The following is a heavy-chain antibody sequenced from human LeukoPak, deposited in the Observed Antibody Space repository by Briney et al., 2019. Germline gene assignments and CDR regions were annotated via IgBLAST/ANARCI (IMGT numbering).Heavy chain of an antibody. CDR2: INPNSGGT. CDR3: ARDARDMVRGVYWFDP. V-gene: IGHV1-2*02. Sequence: ASVKVSCKASGYTFTSYGISWVRQAPGQGLEWMGWINPNSGGTNYAQKFQGRVTMTRDTSISTAYMELSRLKSDDTAVYYCARDARDMVRGVYWFDPWGQGTLVTVSS. D-gene: IGHD3-10*01. CDR1: GYTFTSYG. J-gene: IGHJ5*02.